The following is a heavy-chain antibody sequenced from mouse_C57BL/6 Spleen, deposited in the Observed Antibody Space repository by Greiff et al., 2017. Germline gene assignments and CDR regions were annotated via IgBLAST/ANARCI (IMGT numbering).Heavy chain of an antibody. CDR3: TRNDYDGVAY. CDR1: GYTFTDYE. V-gene: IGHV1-15*01. CDR2: IDPETGGT. D-gene: IGHD2-4*01. Sequence: VQVVESGAELVRPGASVTLTCKASGYTFTDYEMNWVKQTPVHGLEWIGVIDPETGGTAYNQKFKGKAILTANKSSSTAYMELLSLTSEDSAVYYCTRNDYDGVAYWGQGTLVTVSA. J-gene: IGHJ3*01.